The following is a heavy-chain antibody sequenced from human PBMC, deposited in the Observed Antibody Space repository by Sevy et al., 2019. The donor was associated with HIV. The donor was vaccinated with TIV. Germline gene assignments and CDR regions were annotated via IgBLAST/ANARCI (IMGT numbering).Heavy chain of an antibody. Sequence: SETLSLTCTVSGGSISSGDYYWSWIRQPPGKGLEWIGYIYYSGSTYYNPSLKSRVTISVDTSKNQFSLKLSSVTAADMAVYYCARGSSSLGEYFQHWGQGTLVTVSS. V-gene: IGHV4-30-4*01. CDR1: GGSISSGDYY. D-gene: IGHD6-13*01. J-gene: IGHJ1*01. CDR2: IYYSGST. CDR3: ARGSSSLGEYFQH.